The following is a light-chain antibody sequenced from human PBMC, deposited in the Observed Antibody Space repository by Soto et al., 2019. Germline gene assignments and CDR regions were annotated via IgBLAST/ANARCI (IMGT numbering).Light chain of an antibody. V-gene: IGKV4-1*01. CDR3: QQYDSTVGS. J-gene: IGKJ3*01. Sequence: DIVMTQSPDSLAVSLGERATINCKSGQTILYSPTNRDYLAWYQQKPGQPPKLLIYWASTRESGVPDRFSGSGSGTDFTLTISSLQAEDVAVYYCQQYDSTVGSVGPGTKVDI. CDR2: WAS. CDR1: QTILYSPTNRDY.